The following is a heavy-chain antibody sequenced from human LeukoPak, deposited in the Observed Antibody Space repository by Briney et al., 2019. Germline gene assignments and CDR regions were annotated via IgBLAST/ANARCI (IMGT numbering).Heavy chain of an antibody. Sequence: ASVKVSCKASGYRFTNYGISWVRQAPGQGLEWMGWINPNSGVTNYAQKFQGRVTMTRDTSISTAYMELSRLRSDDTAVYYCARELAVAGYYFDYWGQGTLVTVSS. CDR2: INPNSGVT. CDR3: ARELAVAGYYFDY. CDR1: GYRFTNYG. J-gene: IGHJ4*02. D-gene: IGHD6-19*01. V-gene: IGHV1-2*02.